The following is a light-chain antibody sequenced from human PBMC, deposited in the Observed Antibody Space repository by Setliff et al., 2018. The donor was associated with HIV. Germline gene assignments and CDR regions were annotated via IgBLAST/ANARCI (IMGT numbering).Light chain of an antibody. Sequence: QSVLTQPASVSGSPGQSTTISCTGTSSDVGNYNLVSRYQQYPGKAPKLIIYDVTKRPSGVSNRFSGSKSGNTASLTIFGLQPEDEADYYCCSYAGDRVFWLFAGGTK. CDR3: CSYAGDRVFWL. J-gene: IGLJ2*01. CDR1: SSDVGNYNL. V-gene: IGLV2-23*02. CDR2: DVT.